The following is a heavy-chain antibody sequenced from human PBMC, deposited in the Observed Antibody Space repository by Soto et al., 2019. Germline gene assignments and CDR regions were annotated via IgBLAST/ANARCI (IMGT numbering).Heavy chain of an antibody. J-gene: IGHJ6*02. Sequence: SETLSLTCTVSGGSISNGGYYWTWIRQHPGEGLEWIGYIYYSGSTYYNPFLKSRVTISVDTSKNQFSLKLTSVTAADTAVYYCARDVTDFWSGHEGMDVWGQGTTVTVSS. V-gene: IGHV4-31*03. CDR2: IYYSGST. D-gene: IGHD3-3*01. CDR3: ARDVTDFWSGHEGMDV. CDR1: GGSISNGGYY.